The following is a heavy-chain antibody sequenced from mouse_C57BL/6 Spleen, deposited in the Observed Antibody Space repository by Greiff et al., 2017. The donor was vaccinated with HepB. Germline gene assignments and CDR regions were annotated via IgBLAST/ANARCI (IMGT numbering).Heavy chain of an antibody. J-gene: IGHJ4*01. CDR2: ILPGSGST. CDR1: GYTFTGYW. V-gene: IGHV1-9*01. CDR3: ARGGSSGYDYYYAMDY. D-gene: IGHD3-2*02. Sequence: QVQLQQSGAELMKPGASVKLSCKATGYTFTGYWIEWVKQRPGHGLEWIGEILPGSGSTNYNEKFKGKATFTADTSSNTAYMQLSSLTTEDSAIYYCARGGSSGYDYYYAMDYWGQGTSVTVSS.